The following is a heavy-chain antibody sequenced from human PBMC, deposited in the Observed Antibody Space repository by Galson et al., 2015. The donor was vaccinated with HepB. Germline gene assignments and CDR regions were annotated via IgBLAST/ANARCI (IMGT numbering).Heavy chain of an antibody. CDR2: IIPILGIA. D-gene: IGHD3-16*01. V-gene: IGHV1-69*02. J-gene: IGHJ3*02. CDR3: ARPRGMIKGSAFDI. Sequence: SVKVSCKASGGTFSSYTISWVRQAPGQGLEWMGRIIPILGIANYAQKFQGRVTITADKSTSTAYMELSSLRSEDTAVYYCARPRGMIKGSAFDIWGQGTMVTVSS. CDR1: GGTFSSYT.